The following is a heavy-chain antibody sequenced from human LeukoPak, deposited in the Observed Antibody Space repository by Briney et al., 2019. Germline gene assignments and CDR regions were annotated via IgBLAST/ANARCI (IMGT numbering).Heavy chain of an antibody. J-gene: IGHJ6*03. CDR3: AKDATREQWVYYYYMDV. Sequence: PGGSLRLSCEASGASGFTFSSYAMSWVRQAPGKGLEWVSAISGSGGSTYYADSVKGRFTISRDNSKNTLYLQMNSLRAEDTAVYYCAKDATREQWVYYYYMDVWGKGTTVTISS. CDR2: ISGSGGST. V-gene: IGHV3-23*01. D-gene: IGHD1-26*01. CDR1: GFTFSSYA.